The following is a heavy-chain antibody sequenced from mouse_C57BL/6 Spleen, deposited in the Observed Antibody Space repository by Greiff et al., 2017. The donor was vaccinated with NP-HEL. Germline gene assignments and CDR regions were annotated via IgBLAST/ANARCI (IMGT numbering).Heavy chain of an antibody. J-gene: IGHJ4*01. CDR3: AKKKTTVVADYAMDY. V-gene: IGHV2-5*01. CDR2: IWRGGST. Sequence: QVQLQQSGPGLVQPSQSLSITCTVSGFSLTSYGVHWVRQSPGKGLEWLGVIWRGGSTDYNAAFMSRLSITKDNSKSQVFLKMNSLQADDTARYYCAKKKTTVVADYAMDYWGQGTSVTVSS. D-gene: IGHD1-1*01. CDR1: GFSLTSYG.